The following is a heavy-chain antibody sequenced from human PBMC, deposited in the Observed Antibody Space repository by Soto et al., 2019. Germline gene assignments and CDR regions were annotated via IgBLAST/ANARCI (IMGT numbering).Heavy chain of an antibody. V-gene: IGHV3-11*01. CDR3: ATGGIYYET. CDR2: INTGGSPA. CDR1: GFAFRHNY. D-gene: IGHD1-26*01. Sequence: GGSLRLSCTVSGFAFRHNYLTRIRQAPGKGLEWLSYINTGGSPAYYADSVKGRFTISTDIAKKSLYLQMDSLRADDTGVYYCATGGIYYETWGQGTLVTVSS. J-gene: IGHJ5*02.